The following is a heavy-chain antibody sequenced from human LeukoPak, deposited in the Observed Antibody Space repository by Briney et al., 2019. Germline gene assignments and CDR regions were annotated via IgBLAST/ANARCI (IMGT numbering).Heavy chain of an antibody. CDR3: AKAHSEYSYGPWYYYYMDV. J-gene: IGHJ6*03. CDR1: GFTFSSYA. CDR2: ISGSGGNT. Sequence: HPGGSLRLSCAASGFTFSSYAMSWVRQAPGKGLEWVSVISGSGGNTYYADSVKGRFIISRDNSKNTLYLQMNSLRAEDTAIYYCAKAHSEYSYGPWYYYYMDVWGKGTPATVSS. D-gene: IGHD5-18*01. V-gene: IGHV3-23*01.